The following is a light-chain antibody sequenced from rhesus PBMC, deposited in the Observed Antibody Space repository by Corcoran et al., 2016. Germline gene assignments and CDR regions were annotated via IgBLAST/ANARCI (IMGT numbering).Light chain of an antibody. V-gene: IGKV1-74*01. Sequence: DIQMTQSPSSLSASVGDRVTITCRASENVNNYLHWYQQKPGKDPKLLTYKASTLQSGVTSRFSGSGSGTDFTLTISSLQPEDFATYYCQHSYGTPLTFGGGTKVELK. CDR1: ENVNNY. CDR2: KAS. CDR3: QHSYGTPLT. J-gene: IGKJ4*01.